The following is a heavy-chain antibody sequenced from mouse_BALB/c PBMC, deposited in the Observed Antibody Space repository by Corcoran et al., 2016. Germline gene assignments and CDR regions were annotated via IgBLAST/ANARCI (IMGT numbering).Heavy chain of an antibody. D-gene: IGHD2-14*01. Sequence: EVQLQQSGPELVKPGASVKMSCKASGYTFTDYYMKWMKQSLGKSLEWIGDINPNNGDTNYNQKFKGKATLTVDKSSSTAYMQLNSLTSEDSTVYCCARDRDWFFDVWGAGTTVTVSS. CDR2: INPNNGDT. CDR3: ARDRDWFFDV. V-gene: IGHV1-26*01. J-gene: IGHJ1*01. CDR1: GYTFTDYY.